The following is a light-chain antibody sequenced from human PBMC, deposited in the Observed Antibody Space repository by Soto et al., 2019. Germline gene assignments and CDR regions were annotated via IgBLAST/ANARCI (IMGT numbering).Light chain of an antibody. V-gene: IGLV2-14*01. CDR3: SSYTSSSTLMV. J-gene: IGLJ2*01. CDR2: DVS. CDR1: SSDVGGYNY. Sequence: QSVLTQPASVSGSPGQSITIACTGTSSDVGGYNYVSWYQQHPGKAPKLMIYDVSNRPSGVSNRFSGSKSGNTASLTISGLQLEDEADYYCSSYTSSSTLMVFGGGTKLTVL.